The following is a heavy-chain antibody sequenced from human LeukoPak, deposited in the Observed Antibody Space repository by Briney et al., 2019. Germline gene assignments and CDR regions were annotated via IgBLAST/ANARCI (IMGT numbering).Heavy chain of an antibody. CDR3: ARARDFWSGYYYGY. D-gene: IGHD3-3*01. CDR1: GFTFSSYW. V-gene: IGHV3-7*01. J-gene: IGHJ4*02. CDR2: IKQDGSEK. Sequence: PGGSLRLSCAASGFTFSSYWMIWVRQARGKGLEGVANIKQDGSEKYYVDSGKGIFTISRDNAKNSLYLQMNSLRAEDTAVYYCARARDFWSGYYYGYWGQGTLVTVSS.